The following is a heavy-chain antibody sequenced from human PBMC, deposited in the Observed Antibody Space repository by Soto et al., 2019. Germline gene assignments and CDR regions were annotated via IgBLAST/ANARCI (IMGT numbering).Heavy chain of an antibody. CDR3: ARHGSPKPRVGNYYYYGMDV. J-gene: IGHJ6*02. V-gene: IGHV3-23*01. Sequence: GGSLRLSCAASGFTFSSYAMSWVRQAPGKGLEWVSAISGSGGSTYYADSVKGQVTISADKSISTAYLQWSSLKASDTAMYYCARHGSPKPRVGNYYYYGMDVWGQGTTVTVSS. CDR1: GFTFSSYA. D-gene: IGHD2-2*03. CDR2: ISGSGGST.